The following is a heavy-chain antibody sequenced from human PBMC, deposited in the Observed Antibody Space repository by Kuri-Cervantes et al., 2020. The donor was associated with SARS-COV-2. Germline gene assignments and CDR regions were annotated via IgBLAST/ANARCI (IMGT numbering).Heavy chain of an antibody. J-gene: IGHJ3*02. CDR2: IYYSGST. Sequence: GSLRLSCTVSGGSTSSSSYYWGWIRQPPGKGLEWIGYIYYSGSTNYNPSLKSRVTISVDTSKNQFSLKLSSVTAADTAVYYCARTYDTVTGDAFDIWGQGTMVTVSS. D-gene: IGHD4-11*01. CDR1: GGSTSSSSYY. V-gene: IGHV4-61*05. CDR3: ARTYDTVTGDAFDI.